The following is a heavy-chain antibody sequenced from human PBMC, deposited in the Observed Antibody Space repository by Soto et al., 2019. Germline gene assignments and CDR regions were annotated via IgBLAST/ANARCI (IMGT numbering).Heavy chain of an antibody. CDR1: GGTFSSHA. J-gene: IGHJ6*02. V-gene: IGHV1-69*13. CDR3: ATRGGHRPGYQYGMDV. D-gene: IGHD2-15*01. CDR2: IIPVFETP. Sequence: SSVKVSCKASGGTFSSHAISWVRQAPGQGLEWMGGIIPVFETPTYAQKIQGRLTITVDESTTTAYMELSSLTSEDTAVYYCATRGGHRPGYQYGMDVWGQGTTVTVSS.